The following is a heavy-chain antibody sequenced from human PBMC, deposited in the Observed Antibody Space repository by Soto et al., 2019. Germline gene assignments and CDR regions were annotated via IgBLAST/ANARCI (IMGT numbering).Heavy chain of an antibody. CDR3: ATVGYSSGRSYFDY. CDR1: GGSISNYY. J-gene: IGHJ4*02. V-gene: IGHV4-59*01. CDR2: VHYTGST. D-gene: IGHD6-19*01. Sequence: SETLSLTCSVSGGSISNYYWSWIRQPPGKRLEWIGFVHYTGSTSYNPSLESRVTISLDTSKNQFSLKLSSVTAADSAVYYCATVGYSSGRSYFDYWGQVTLVTVSS.